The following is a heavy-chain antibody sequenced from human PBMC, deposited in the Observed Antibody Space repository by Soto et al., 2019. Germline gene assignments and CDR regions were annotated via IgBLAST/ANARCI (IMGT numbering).Heavy chain of an antibody. CDR3: AKVGPIVATVPQH. Sequence: EVQLLESGGGLVQPGGSLRLSCAASGFSFSSYAMNWVRQAPGKGLEWVSGIGGSDGSTYYADSVKGRFTISRDNSKKTLNLQMNSLRAEDTAIYYCAKVGPIVATVPQHWGQGTLVTVSS. CDR2: IGGSDGST. D-gene: IGHD5-12*01. CDR1: GFSFSSYA. J-gene: IGHJ1*01. V-gene: IGHV3-23*01.